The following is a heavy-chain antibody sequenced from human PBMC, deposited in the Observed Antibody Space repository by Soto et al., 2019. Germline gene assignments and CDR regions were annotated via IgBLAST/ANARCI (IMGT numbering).Heavy chain of an antibody. Sequence: GGSLRLSCAASGFTFSSYAMHWVRQAPGKGLEYVSAISSNGGSTYYADSVKGRFTTSRDNSKNTLYLQMGSLRAEDMAVYYCARGYXSSTSCSPLYYYYGMDVWGQGTTVTVSS. J-gene: IGHJ6*02. D-gene: IGHD2-2*01. V-gene: IGHV3-64*02. CDR3: ARGYXSSTSCSPLYYYYGMDV. CDR2: ISSNGGST. CDR1: GFTFSSYA.